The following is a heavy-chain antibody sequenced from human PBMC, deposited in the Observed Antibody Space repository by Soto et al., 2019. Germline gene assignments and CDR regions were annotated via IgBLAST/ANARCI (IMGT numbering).Heavy chain of an antibody. D-gene: IGHD4-17*01. V-gene: IGHV4-4*02. CDR1: GDSVSSSNW. CDR2: ISHSGTI. CDR3: VRDYGDWDFWYFEL. J-gene: IGHJ2*01. Sequence: QVHLQESGPGLVNPSGTLSLTCGVFGDSVSSSNWWNWVRQPPGKGLEWIGEISHSGTILYNPSLRSRATISVDLSKNQFSLNLTSVTAADTAVYFCVRDYGDWDFWYFELWGRGTLVTVSS.